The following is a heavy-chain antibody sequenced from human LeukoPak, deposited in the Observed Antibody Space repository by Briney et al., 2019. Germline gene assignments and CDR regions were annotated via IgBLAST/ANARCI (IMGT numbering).Heavy chain of an antibody. CDR3: ARADYYGSGSPDAFDI. J-gene: IGHJ3*02. CDR2: ISYDGHNT. Sequence: GGSLRLSCAASEITLSNYWIHWVRQAPGKGLVWVSRISYDGHNTNYADSVKGRFTISRDNAKNSLYLQMNSLRAEDTALYYCARADYYGSGSPDAFDIWGQGTMVTVSS. V-gene: IGHV3-74*01. CDR1: EITLSNYW. D-gene: IGHD3-10*01.